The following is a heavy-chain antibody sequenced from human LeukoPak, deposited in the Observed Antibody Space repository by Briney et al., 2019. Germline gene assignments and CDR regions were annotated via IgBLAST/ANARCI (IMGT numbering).Heavy chain of an antibody. CDR2: INEDGRNK. D-gene: IGHD6-19*01. J-gene: IGHJ4*02. V-gene: IGHV3-7*01. CDR1: GFTFSSYA. CDR3: TRVIVAVPGSFDYFDF. Sequence: GGSLRLSCAASGFTFSSYAMRGVRQAPGRGVEGVANINEDGRNKLHLRAVKGRFTVSRDNARNALYLQMASMRVEDTAVYYCTRVIVAVPGSFDYFDFWGQGALATVSS.